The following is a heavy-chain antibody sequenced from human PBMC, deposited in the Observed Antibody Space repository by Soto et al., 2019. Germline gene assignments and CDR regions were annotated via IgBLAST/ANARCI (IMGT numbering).Heavy chain of an antibody. CDR1: GFSLSTRGVG. J-gene: IGHJ4*02. V-gene: IGHV2-5*02. D-gene: IGHD1-1*01. Sequence: QITLKESGPPLVKPTQTLTLTCTFSGFSLSTRGVGVGWIRQPPGKALEWLALIYWDDDKRYSPSLKSRLTITKDTSKNQVVLTMTNMDPVDTATYYCAHRTTGTTFFDYWGQGTLVTVSS. CDR2: IYWDDDK. CDR3: AHRTTGTTFFDY.